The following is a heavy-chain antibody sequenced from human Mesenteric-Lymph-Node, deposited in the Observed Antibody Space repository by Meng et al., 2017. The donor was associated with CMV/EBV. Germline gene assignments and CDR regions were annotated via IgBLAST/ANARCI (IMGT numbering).Heavy chain of an antibody. CDR1: GFTFRSYG. CDR3: AKESDSFDY. V-gene: IGHV3-30*02. CDR2: IRYDGSNK. Sequence: GGSLRLSCTASGFTFRSYGIHWVRQAPGKGLEWVAFIRYDGSNKYYADSVKDRFTISRDNSKNTLFLQMNSLRAEDTAVYYCAKESDSFDYWGQGTLVTVSS. J-gene: IGHJ4*02. D-gene: IGHD3/OR15-3a*01.